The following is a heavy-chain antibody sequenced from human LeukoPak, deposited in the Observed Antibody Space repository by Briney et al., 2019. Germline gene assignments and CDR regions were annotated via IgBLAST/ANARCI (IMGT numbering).Heavy chain of an antibody. V-gene: IGHV3-23*01. CDR2: ISGSGGST. Sequence: PGGSLRLSCAAPGFTFSSYAMSWVRQAPGKGLEWVSAISGSGGSTYYADSVKGRFTISRDNSKNTLYLQMNSLRAEDTAVFYCAKGGYYDSGGYIDYWGQGTLVTVSS. CDR1: GFTFSSYA. J-gene: IGHJ4*02. D-gene: IGHD3-22*01. CDR3: AKGGYYDSGGYIDY.